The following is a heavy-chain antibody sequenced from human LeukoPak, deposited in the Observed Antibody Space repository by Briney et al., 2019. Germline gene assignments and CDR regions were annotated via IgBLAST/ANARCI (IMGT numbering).Heavy chain of an antibody. CDR1: GYTFTSYG. Sequence: ASVKVSCKPSGYTFTSYGISWVRPAPGQGVEWMGWISGYNCNTNYAQKLQGRVTMTTDTSTSTAYKELRSLRSDDTAVYYCARGIFGVPLGYWGQGTLVTVSS. CDR2: ISGYNCNT. J-gene: IGHJ4*02. V-gene: IGHV1-18*01. CDR3: ARGIFGVPLGY. D-gene: IGHD3-3*01.